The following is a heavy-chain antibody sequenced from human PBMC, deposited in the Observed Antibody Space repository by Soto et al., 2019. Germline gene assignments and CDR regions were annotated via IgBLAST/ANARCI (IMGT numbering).Heavy chain of an antibody. D-gene: IGHD3-22*01. Sequence: QVQLQESGPGLVKPSEPLSLTCAVSGGSISSYYWNWIRQPPGKGLEWIGYIYYSGTTNYNPSLKSRVTISIDTSKNQFSLKLSSVTAADTALYYCARGAYYYDISAFDIWGQGTMVTVSP. CDR2: IYYSGTT. CDR1: GGSISSYY. J-gene: IGHJ3*02. V-gene: IGHV4-59*01. CDR3: ARGAYYYDISAFDI.